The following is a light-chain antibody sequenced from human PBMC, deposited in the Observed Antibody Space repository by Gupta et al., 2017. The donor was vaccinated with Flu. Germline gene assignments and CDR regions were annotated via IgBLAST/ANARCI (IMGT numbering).Light chain of an antibody. CDR3: QQEHNSPYT. Sequence: DIQMTQSPSILSASVGDRVTITCRASQSITIWLAWYQQKPGKAPNLLISKASNLESGVPSRFSGSGSETDFTLTISSLQPGDFATYYCQQEHNSPYTFGQGTKVEIK. CDR1: QSITIW. J-gene: IGKJ2*01. V-gene: IGKV1-5*03. CDR2: KAS.